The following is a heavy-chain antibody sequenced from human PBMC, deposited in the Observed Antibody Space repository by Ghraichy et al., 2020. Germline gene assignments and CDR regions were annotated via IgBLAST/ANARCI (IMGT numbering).Heavy chain of an antibody. V-gene: IGHV3-74*01. CDR3: ASGSFSDYFDH. Sequence: GGSLRLSCAASGFTLSSYWLHWVRQTPGKGLLWLSRISSDGSFTTFADSVKGRFTISRDNAHNTLFLQLNSLSPDDTAVYYCASGSFSDYFDHWGQGTLVTVSS. CDR2: ISSDGSFT. J-gene: IGHJ4*02. D-gene: IGHD6-6*01. CDR1: GFTLSSYW.